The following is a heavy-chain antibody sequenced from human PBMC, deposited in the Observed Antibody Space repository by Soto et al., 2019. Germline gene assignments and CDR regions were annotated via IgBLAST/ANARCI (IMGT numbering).Heavy chain of an antibody. J-gene: IGHJ6*02. CDR3: APMGV. Sequence: PGGSLRLSCAASGFSFGSFAMSWVRQAPRKGLEWVSAISGSDNSTYYADSVKGRFTISRDNSKNTLYLQMSSLRADDTAVYYCAPMGVWGQGTTVTVSS. CDR1: GFSFGSFA. CDR2: ISGSDNST. V-gene: IGHV3-23*01.